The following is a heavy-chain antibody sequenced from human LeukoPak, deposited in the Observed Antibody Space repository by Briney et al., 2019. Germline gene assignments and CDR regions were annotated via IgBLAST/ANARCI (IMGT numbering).Heavy chain of an antibody. CDR3: ARGGGSYLAFDY. Sequence: SQTLSLTCAVSGGSISSGGYSWSWIRQPPGKGLEWIGYIYHSGSTYYNPSLKSRVTISVGRSKNQSSLKLSSVTAADTAVYYCARGGGSYLAFDYWGQGTLVTVSS. CDR1: GGSISSGGYS. D-gene: IGHD1-26*01. V-gene: IGHV4-30-2*01. J-gene: IGHJ4*02. CDR2: IYHSGST.